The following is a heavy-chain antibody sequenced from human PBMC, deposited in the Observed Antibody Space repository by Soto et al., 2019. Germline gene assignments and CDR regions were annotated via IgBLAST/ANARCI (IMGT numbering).Heavy chain of an antibody. CDR1: GFSFTSHW. D-gene: IGHD5-12*01. CDR3: ARDQGREILASAFDF. V-gene: IGHV3-7*01. J-gene: IGHJ3*01. Sequence: EVQLVESGGGLVQPGESLRLPCATSGFSFTSHWMSWVRQAPGKGLEWVATIKRDGSASYYLGSVKGRFTISRDNANDSLFLGMTSLRAEDTAVYYCARDQGREILASAFDFWGQGTKVTVSS. CDR2: IKRDGSAS.